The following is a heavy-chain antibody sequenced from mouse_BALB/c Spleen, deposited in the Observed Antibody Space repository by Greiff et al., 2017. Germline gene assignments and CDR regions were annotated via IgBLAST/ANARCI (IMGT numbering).Heavy chain of an antibody. D-gene: IGHD1-1*01. CDR2: ISSGSSTI. CDR1: GFTFSSFG. J-gene: IGHJ3*01. Sequence: EVKLVESGGGLVQPGGSRKLSCAASGFTFSSFGMHWVRQAPEKGLEWVAYISSGSSTIYYADTVKGRFTISRDNPKNTLFLQMTSLRSEDTAMYYCARRDGSSPFAYWGQGTLVTVSA. CDR3: ARRDGSSPFAY. V-gene: IGHV5-17*02.